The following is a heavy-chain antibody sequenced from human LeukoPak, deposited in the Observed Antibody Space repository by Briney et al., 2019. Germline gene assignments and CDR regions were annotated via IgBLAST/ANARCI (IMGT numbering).Heavy chain of an antibody. Sequence: PGGSLRLSCAASGFTFSSYAMTWVRQAPGKGMEWVSGISGSGDNTYYADSVKGRFTISRDNSENTLYLQMNSPRAEDTAVYYCAILPGYSSGWYEVNYWGQGTLVTVSS. V-gene: IGHV3-23*01. CDR1: GFTFSSYA. CDR3: AILPGYSSGWYEVNY. D-gene: IGHD6-13*01. J-gene: IGHJ4*02. CDR2: ISGSGDNT.